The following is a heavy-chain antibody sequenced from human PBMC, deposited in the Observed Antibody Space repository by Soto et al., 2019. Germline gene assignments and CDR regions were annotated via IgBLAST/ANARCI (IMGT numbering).Heavy chain of an antibody. CDR1: GYTFTDYF. J-gene: IGHJ5*02. CDR3: AAGPHDYGAS. CDR2: INPISGGS. D-gene: IGHD4-17*01. Sequence: ASVKVSCKASGYTFTDYFMHWVRQTPGQGLEWMGWINPISGGSSFAQKFQGRVILTRDTSITTAYMELRWLRSDDTAVYYCAAGPHDYGASWGQGTLVTAPQ. V-gene: IGHV1-2*02.